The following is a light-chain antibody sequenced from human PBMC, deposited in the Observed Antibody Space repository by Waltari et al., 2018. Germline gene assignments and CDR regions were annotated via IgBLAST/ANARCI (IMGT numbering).Light chain of an antibody. CDR3: SSYAGNNVV. Sequence: QSALTQPPSASGSPGQSVTISCTGTSSDVGGYNYVSWYQQHPGQAPKCLIYEVSKRPSGVPDRFSGSKSGNTASLTVSGLQAEDEADYYCSSYAGNNVVFGGGTKLTVL. CDR1: SSDVGGYNY. J-gene: IGLJ2*01. V-gene: IGLV2-8*01. CDR2: EVS.